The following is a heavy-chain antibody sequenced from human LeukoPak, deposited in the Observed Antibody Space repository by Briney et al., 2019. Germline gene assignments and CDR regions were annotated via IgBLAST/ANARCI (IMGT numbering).Heavy chain of an antibody. CDR2: IYPGDSGT. CDR1: GYSFTIYW. Sequence: GESLKISCKGSGYSFTIYWIAWVRQMPGKGLEWMGIIYPGDSGTTYNPSFQGQVTISADKSISTAYLQWSSLKASDTAMYYCARQNSGYVNWGQGTQVTVSS. D-gene: IGHD5-12*01. V-gene: IGHV5-51*01. J-gene: IGHJ4*02. CDR3: ARQNSGYVN.